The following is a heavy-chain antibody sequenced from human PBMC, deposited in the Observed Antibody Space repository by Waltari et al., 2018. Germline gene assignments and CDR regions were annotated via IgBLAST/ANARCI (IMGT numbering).Heavy chain of an antibody. J-gene: IGHJ4*02. CDR1: GYTFTSYY. CDR2: MNSGGDTT. Sequence: QVQLVQSGAELKKPGASVKLSCKASGYTFTSYYIQWVRQAPGQGIEWMGVMNSGGDTTIYAQKFKGRVTMTRDTSTSTVYMELSSLRSEDTAVYYCARLGITMTPDYWGQGTLVTVSS. CDR3: ARLGITMTPDY. V-gene: IGHV1-46*01.